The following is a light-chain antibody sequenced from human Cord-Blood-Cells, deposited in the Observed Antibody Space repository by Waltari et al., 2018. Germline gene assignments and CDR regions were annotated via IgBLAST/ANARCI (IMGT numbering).Light chain of an antibody. CDR3: SSYAGSNNLV. CDR2: EVS. Sequence: QSALTQPPSASGSPGQSVTISCTGTSSDVGGYNYVSWYQQPPGKAPKLMIYEVSKRPSGVPDRFSGCKPGNTASLTVSGLQAEDGADYYCSSYAGSNNLVFGGGTKLTVL. J-gene: IGLJ2*01. V-gene: IGLV2-8*01. CDR1: SSDVGGYNY.